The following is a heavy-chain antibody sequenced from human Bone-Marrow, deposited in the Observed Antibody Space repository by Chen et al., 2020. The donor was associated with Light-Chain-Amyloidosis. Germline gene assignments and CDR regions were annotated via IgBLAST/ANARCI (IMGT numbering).Heavy chain of an antibody. CDR3: AKGVEIRRGCYYGMDV. CDR1: GFTFSSYG. V-gene: IGHV3-30*18. Sequence: QVQLVESGGGVVQPGRSLRLSCVASGFTFSSYGIFWVRQAPGKGLEWVELISYDANRDFYADSVKGRFTVSRDNSKNTLYLQMNSLRAEDTAVYYCAKGVEIRRGCYYGMDVWGQGTTVTVSS. CDR2: ISYDANRD. J-gene: IGHJ6*02. D-gene: IGHD1-1*01.